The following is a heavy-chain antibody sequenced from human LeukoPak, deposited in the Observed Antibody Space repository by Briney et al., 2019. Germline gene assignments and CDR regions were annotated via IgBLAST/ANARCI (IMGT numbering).Heavy chain of an antibody. CDR1: GFTFSSYG. V-gene: IGHV3-13*01. D-gene: IGHD5-18*01. CDR2: IGTAGDT. Sequence: GGSLRLSCAASGFTFSSYGMHWVRQATGKGLEWVSAIGTAGDTYYPGSVKGRFTISRENAKNSLYLQMNSLRAGDTAVYYCARGVLGYSYGYLDYWGQGTLVTVSS. CDR3: ARGVLGYSYGYLDY. J-gene: IGHJ4*02.